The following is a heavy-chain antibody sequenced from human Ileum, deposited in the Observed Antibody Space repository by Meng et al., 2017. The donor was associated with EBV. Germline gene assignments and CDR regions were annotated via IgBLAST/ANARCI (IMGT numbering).Heavy chain of an antibody. J-gene: IGHJ5*02. Sequence: QVRLQQWGTGLLKPSEPLSPTCAVYGGSFNDYDWTWLRQPPGKGLEWIGEIDQSGYTKFIPSLSSRATISRDTSNNQFSLRLNSVTAADTALYYCARYGRCNGNSFYCFDPWGQGTLVTSPQ. D-gene: IGHD4-23*01. CDR3: ARYGRCNGNSFYCFDP. CDR1: GGSFNDYD. CDR2: IDQSGYT. V-gene: IGHV4-34*01.